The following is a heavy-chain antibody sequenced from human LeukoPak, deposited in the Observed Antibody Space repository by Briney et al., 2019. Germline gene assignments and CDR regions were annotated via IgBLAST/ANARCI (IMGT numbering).Heavy chain of an antibody. J-gene: IGHJ6*02. CDR2: IYTSGST. Sequence: SETLSLTCTVSGGSISSYYWSWIRQPAGKGLEWIGRIYTSGSTNYSPSLKSRVTISVDTSKNQFSLKLNSVTAADTAVYYCARGRGYWNYYGMDVWGQGTTVTVSS. CDR1: GGSISSYY. CDR3: ARGRGYWNYYGMDV. V-gene: IGHV4-4*07. D-gene: IGHD2-8*02.